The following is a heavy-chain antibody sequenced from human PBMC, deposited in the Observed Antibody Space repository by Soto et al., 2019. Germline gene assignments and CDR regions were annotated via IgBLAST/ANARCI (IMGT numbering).Heavy chain of an antibody. Sequence: SETLSRTCAVYGGSFSGYYWSWIRQPPGKGLEWIGEINHSGSTNYNPSLKSRVTISVDTSKNQFSLKLSSVTAADTAVYYCARGKLSDYVWGSYRYHFDYWGQGTVVTVSS. D-gene: IGHD3-16*02. CDR1: GGSFSGYY. CDR2: INHSGST. V-gene: IGHV4-34*01. J-gene: IGHJ4*02. CDR3: ARGKLSDYVWGSYRYHFDY.